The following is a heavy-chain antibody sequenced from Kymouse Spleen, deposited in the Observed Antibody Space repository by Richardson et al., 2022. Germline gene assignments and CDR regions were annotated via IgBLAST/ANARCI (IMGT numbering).Heavy chain of an antibody. CDR1: GGSFSGYY. V-gene: IGHV4-34*01. Sequence: QVQLQQWGAGLLKPSETLSLTCAVYGGSFSGYYWSWIRQPPGKGLEWIGEINHSGSTNYNPSLKSRVTISVDTSKNQFSLKLSSVTAADTAVYYCARGGYYGSGKGMDVWGQGTTVTVSS. J-gene: IGHJ6*02. CDR2: INHSGST. D-gene: IGHD3-10*01. CDR3: ARGGYYGSGKGMDV.